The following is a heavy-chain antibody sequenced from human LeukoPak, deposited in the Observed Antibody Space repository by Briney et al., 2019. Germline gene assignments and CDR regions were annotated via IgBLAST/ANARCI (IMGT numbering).Heavy chain of an antibody. CDR3: ARDQGVAGYYYYYYMDV. D-gene: IGHD6-19*01. CDR2: ISSSGSTI. Sequence: GGSLRLSCAASGFTFSSYEMNWVRQAPGKGLEWVSYISSSGSTIYYADSVKGRFTISRDNAKNSLYLQMNSLRAEDTAVYYCARDQGVAGYYYYYYMDVWGKGTTVTVSS. V-gene: IGHV3-48*03. CDR1: GFTFSSYE. J-gene: IGHJ6*03.